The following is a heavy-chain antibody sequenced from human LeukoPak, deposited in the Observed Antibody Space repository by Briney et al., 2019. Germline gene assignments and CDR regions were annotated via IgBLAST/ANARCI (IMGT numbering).Heavy chain of an antibody. CDR3: ARVRPNLRHSSSSLLDY. Sequence: SETLSLTCTVSGGSISSSSYYWGWIRQPPGKGLEWIGSIYYSGSTYYNPSLKSRVTISVDTSKNQFSLKLSSVTAADTAVYYCARVRPNLRHSSSSLLDYWGQGTLVTVSS. CDR2: IYYSGST. CDR1: GGSISSSSYY. V-gene: IGHV4-39*07. J-gene: IGHJ4*02. D-gene: IGHD6-6*01.